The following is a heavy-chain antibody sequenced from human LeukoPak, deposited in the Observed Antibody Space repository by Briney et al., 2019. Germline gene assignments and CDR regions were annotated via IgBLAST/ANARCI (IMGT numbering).Heavy chain of an antibody. V-gene: IGHV4-59*01. Sequence: SETLSLTCTVSGDSIISYYWSWIRQPPGKGLEWVGYIYYSGSTNYNPSLKSRVTMSVDTSMNQFSLKLRYVTAADTAVYYCARGPTSSWFHCLDPWGQGTLVTVSS. CDR3: ARGPTSSWFHCLDP. CDR2: IYYSGST. J-gene: IGHJ5*02. D-gene: IGHD6-13*01. CDR1: GDSIISYY.